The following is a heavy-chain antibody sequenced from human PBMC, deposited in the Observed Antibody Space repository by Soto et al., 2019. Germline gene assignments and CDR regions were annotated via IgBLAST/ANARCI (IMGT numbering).Heavy chain of an antibody. D-gene: IGHD3-10*01. CDR3: ARGRITMVRGVSSYGMDV. CDR1: GGSFSGYY. Sequence: PSETLSLTCAVYGGSFSGYYWSWIRQPPGKGLEWIGEINHSGGTNYNPSLKSRVTISVDTSKNQFSLKLSSVTAADTAVYYCARGRITMVRGVSSYGMDVWGQGTKVTVSS. CDR2: INHSGGT. V-gene: IGHV4-34*01. J-gene: IGHJ6*02.